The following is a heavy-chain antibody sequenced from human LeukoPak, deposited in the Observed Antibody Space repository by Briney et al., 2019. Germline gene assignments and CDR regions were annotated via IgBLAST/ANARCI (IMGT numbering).Heavy chain of an antibody. D-gene: IGHD4-23*01. CDR3: ARFEDYGGNRDVFDI. Sequence: GASVKVSCKASGYTFTAYYINWVRQAPGQGLEWMVWINPHSGGAVYAQGFQGRVTMTRDTSISTAYMELSRLRSDDTAVYYCARFEDYGGNRDVFDIWGQGTMVTVSS. CDR2: INPHSGGA. CDR1: GYTFTAYY. J-gene: IGHJ3*02. V-gene: IGHV1-2*02.